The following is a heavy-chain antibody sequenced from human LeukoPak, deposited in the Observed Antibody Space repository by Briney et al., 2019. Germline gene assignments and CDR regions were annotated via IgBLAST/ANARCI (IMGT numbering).Heavy chain of an antibody. Sequence: SETLSLTCTVSGGSISSYYWSWIRQPPGKGLEWIGYTNYSGSTNYNPSLKSRVTISVDTSKNQFSLKLSSVTAADTAVYYCARDRRDGYNYNWFDPWGQGTLVTVSS. J-gene: IGHJ5*02. CDR2: TNYSGST. V-gene: IGHV4-59*01. CDR1: GGSISSYY. CDR3: ARDRRDGYNYNWFDP. D-gene: IGHD5-24*01.